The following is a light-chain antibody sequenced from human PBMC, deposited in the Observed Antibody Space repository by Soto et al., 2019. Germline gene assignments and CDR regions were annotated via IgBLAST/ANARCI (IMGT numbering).Light chain of an antibody. V-gene: IGLV2-8*01. Sequence: QSVLTQPPSASGSPGQSVTISCTGTSSDVGAYNYVSWYQQHPGKAPKLMIYEVSKRPSGVPDRFSGSKSGNTASLTVSGLQAEDETDYYCSSYAGSNTYVVGTGTKLTVL. CDR1: SSDVGAYNY. J-gene: IGLJ1*01. CDR3: SSYAGSNTYV. CDR2: EVS.